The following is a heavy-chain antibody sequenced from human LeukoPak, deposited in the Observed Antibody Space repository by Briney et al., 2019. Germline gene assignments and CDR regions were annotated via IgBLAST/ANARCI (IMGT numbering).Heavy chain of an antibody. CDR3: ARGLWSAHLREYYFDS. CDR1: GYTFTNYA. J-gene: IGHJ4*02. V-gene: IGHV1-3*04. Sequence: ASVTVSCKASGYTFTNYAVNWMRQAPGQRLEWMGWINTGNGDTKFSQNYQARVTITRDASASTAYMELSSLTSEDTAVYFCARGLWSAHLREYYFDSRGQGTLFTVSS. D-gene: IGHD3-3*01. CDR2: INTGNGDT.